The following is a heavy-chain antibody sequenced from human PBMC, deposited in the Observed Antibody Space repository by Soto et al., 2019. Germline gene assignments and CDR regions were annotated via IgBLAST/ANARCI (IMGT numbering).Heavy chain of an antibody. D-gene: IGHD2-15*01. CDR3: AKEVHCGGGSCSWSEGFDY. J-gene: IGHJ4*02. CDR1: GFIFSSYG. Sequence: QVQLVESGGGVVQPGRSLRLSCAESGFIFSSYGMHWVRQAPGKGLEWVAVISYEGSHTYYADSVKGRFTITRDNSKNTLYLQMNSLRPEDTAVYYCAKEVHCGGGSCSWSEGFDYWGQGTLLTVSS. V-gene: IGHV3-30*18. CDR2: ISYEGSHT.